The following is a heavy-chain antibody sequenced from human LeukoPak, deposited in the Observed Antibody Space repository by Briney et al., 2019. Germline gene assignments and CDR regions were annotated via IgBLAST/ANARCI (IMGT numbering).Heavy chain of an antibody. V-gene: IGHV4-59*07. J-gene: IGHJ4*02. CDR3: ARGRGSLTY. CDR1: GGSISLYY. D-gene: IGHD3-10*01. Sequence: SDTLSLTCTVSGGSISLYYWSWIRQPPGKGLEWIGYFEDTRSPKYNPSLERRVTISVDMSRNQFSLNLTSVTAADTAVYYCARGRGSLTYWGQGTLQTVSS. CDR2: FEDTRSP.